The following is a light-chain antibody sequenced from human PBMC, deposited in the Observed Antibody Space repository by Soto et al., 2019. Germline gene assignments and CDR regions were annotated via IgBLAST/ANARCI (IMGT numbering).Light chain of an antibody. CDR2: LNSDGSH. CDR3: QTWGTGIVI. Sequence: QLVLTQSPSASASLVASVKLTCTLSSGHSSDAIAWHQQQPEKGPRFLMNLNSDGSHTKGDGIPDRFSGSSSGAERYLTISSLQSEDEADYYCQTWGTGIVIFGGGTKLTVL. CDR1: SGHSSDA. J-gene: IGLJ2*01. V-gene: IGLV4-69*01.